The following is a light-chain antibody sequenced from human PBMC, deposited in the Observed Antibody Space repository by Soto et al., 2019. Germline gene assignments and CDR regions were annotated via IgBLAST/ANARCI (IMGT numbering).Light chain of an antibody. J-gene: IGKJ1*01. CDR2: DGS. CDR1: QTVSTC. Sequence: DIQVTQSPPPLSASVGDRVTITCRASQTVSTCVAGYQQKPGKAPKLLVYDGSTLQSGVASRFSGSGCGTEFTLIISGMKHEASATYYCLQYTNTKSPSMFGQGTKVDIK. V-gene: IGKV1-5*01. CDR3: LQYTNTKSPSM.